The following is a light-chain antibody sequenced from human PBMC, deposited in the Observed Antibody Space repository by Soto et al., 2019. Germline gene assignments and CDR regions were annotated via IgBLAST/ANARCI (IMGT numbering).Light chain of an antibody. CDR3: QQFYPDPWT. CDR2: KAS. V-gene: IGKV1-5*03. J-gene: IGKJ1*01. CDR1: QSVDTC. Sequence: DIQMTQSPSTLSASVGDRVTITCRASQSVDTCLAWYQQKPGKAPHLLIYKASSLETGVPSRFSGSGSVTEFPLTIASLQPDDFATYYCQQFYPDPWTFGQGTKVEIK.